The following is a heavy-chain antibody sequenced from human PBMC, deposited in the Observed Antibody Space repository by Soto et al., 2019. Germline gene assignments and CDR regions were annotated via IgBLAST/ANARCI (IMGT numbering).Heavy chain of an antibody. Sequence: SETLSLTCTVSGGSISSGGYSWSWIRQPPGKGLEWIGYIYHSGSTYYNPSLKSRVTISVDRSKNQFSLKLSSVTAADTAVYYCARGVWYYYGSTALAYWGQGTLVTVSS. V-gene: IGHV4-30-2*01. J-gene: IGHJ4*02. CDR3: ARGVWYYYGSTALAY. D-gene: IGHD3-10*01. CDR1: GGSISSGGYS. CDR2: IYHSGST.